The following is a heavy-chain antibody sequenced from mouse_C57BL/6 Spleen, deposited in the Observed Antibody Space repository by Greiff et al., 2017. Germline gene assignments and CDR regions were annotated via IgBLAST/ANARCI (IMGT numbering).Heavy chain of an antibody. CDR2: IDPNGGGT. D-gene: IGHD2-10*02. J-gene: IGHJ2*01. V-gene: IGHV1-72*01. CDR1: GYTFTSYW. CDR3: ARRGGYDHFDY. Sequence: QVHVKQPGAELVKPGASVKLSCKASGYTFTSYWMHWVKQRPGRGLEWIGRIDPNGGGTKYNEKFKSKATLTVDKPSSTVYMQLSSLTSEDSAVYYCARRGGYDHFDYWGQGTTLTVSS.